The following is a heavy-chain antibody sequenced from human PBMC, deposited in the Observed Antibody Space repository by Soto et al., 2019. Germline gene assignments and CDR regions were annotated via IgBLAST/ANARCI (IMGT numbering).Heavy chain of an antibody. CDR1: GDSITPFS. J-gene: IGHJ6*02. CDR2: SSLSGNT. Sequence: PAETLSPTVAVSGDSITPFSSGWFRQPAGGGLEWSGPSSLSGNTDYNPRLRTPLTLSLHTSKTQFPLSLTSATTAHTPVYYCAREAKQRLGYYYIGLDVWGQVPTVTFSS. D-gene: IGHD3-22*01. V-gene: IGHV4-4*07. CDR3: AREAKQRLGYYYIGLDV.